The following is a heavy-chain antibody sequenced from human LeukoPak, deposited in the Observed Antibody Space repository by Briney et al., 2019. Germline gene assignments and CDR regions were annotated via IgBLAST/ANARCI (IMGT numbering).Heavy chain of an antibody. CDR1: GYTFTSYD. CDR2: MNPNSGNT. CDR3: ARAGMVATADY. J-gene: IGHJ4*02. V-gene: IGHV1-8*01. D-gene: IGHD5-12*01. Sequence: GASVKVSCKASGYTFTSYDINWVRQATGQGLEWMGWMNPNSGNTDYAQKFQGRVTMTRDTSTSTVYMELSSLRSEDTAVYYCARAGMVATADYWGQGTLVTVSS.